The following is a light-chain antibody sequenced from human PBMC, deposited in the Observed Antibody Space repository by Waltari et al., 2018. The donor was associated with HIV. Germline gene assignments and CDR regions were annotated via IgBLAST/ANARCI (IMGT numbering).Light chain of an antibody. V-gene: IGLV1-44*01. CDR1: SSNIGMNT. CDR2: NND. CDR3: AAWDDSLNGHVV. J-gene: IGLJ2*01. Sequence: QSVLTQPPSASGTPGQRVTISCSGSSSNIGMNTVNWYLPLPGTAPKLLIYNNDQRPSGVPDRFSGSKSGTSASLAITGLQSDDEADYYCAAWDDSLNGHVVFGGGTKLTVL.